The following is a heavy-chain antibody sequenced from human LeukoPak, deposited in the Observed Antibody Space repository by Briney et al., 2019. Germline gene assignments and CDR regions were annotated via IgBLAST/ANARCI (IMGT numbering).Heavy chain of an antibody. D-gene: IGHD3-22*01. CDR2: IIPIFGTA. Sequence: GASVKVSCKASGGTFSSYAISWVRQAPGQGLEWMGGIIPIFGTANYAQKFQGRVTITADESTSTAYMELSSLRSEDTAVYYCARARYYYDSSGYRYFDLWGRGTLVTVSS. J-gene: IGHJ2*01. V-gene: IGHV1-69*13. CDR1: GGTFSSYA. CDR3: ARARYYYDSSGYRYFDL.